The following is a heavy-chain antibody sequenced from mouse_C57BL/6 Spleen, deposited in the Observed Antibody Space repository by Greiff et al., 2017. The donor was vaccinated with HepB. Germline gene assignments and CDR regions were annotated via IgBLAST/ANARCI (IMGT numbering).Heavy chain of an antibody. CDR2: IYPGDGDT. CDR3: ARGGYDLDYAMDY. D-gene: IGHD2-2*01. CDR1: GYAFSSYW. V-gene: IGHV1-80*01. Sequence: VQWVESGAELVKPGASVKISCKASGYAFSSYWMNWVKQRPGKGLEWIGQIYPGDGDTNYNGKFKGKATLTADKSSSTAYMQLSSLTSEDSAVYFCARGGYDLDYAMDYWGQGTSVTVSS. J-gene: IGHJ4*01.